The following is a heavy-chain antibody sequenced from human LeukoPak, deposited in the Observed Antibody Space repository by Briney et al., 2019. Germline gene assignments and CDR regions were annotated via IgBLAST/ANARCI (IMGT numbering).Heavy chain of an antibody. CDR3: ALIKNVDIVATIGGFDY. CDR1: GYSFTSYW. J-gene: IGHJ4*02. CDR2: IYPGDSDT. V-gene: IGHV5-51*01. D-gene: IGHD5-12*01. Sequence: GESLKISCKGSGYSFTSYWIGWVRQMPGKGLEWMGIIYPGDSDTRYSPSLQGQVTISADKSISTAYLQWSSLKASDTAMYYCALIKNVDIVATIGGFDYWGQGTLVTVSS.